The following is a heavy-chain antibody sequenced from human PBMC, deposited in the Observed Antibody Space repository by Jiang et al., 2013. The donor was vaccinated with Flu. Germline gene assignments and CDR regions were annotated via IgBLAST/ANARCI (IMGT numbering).Heavy chain of an antibody. V-gene: IGHV3-64*01. Sequence: VQLLESGGGLVQPGGSLRLSCAASGFNFNTYAMHWVRQAPGKGLEYVSAITSNGGSTSYANSVKDRFAISRDNSKNTLYLQMGSLRAEDMAVYYCARLHSHSDSSGYYYDLWGQGTLVTVSS. CDR1: GFNFNTYA. CDR2: ITSNGGST. D-gene: IGHD3-22*01. CDR3: ARLHSHSDSSGYYYDL. J-gene: IGHJ4*02.